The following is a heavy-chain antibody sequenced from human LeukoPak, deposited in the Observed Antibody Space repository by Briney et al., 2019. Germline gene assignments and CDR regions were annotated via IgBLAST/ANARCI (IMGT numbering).Heavy chain of an antibody. V-gene: IGHV3-53*01. D-gene: IGHD4-17*01. J-gene: IGHJ6*02. CDR1: GFTFSSYW. CDR3: ARGNSVGRVTKRRATHEYYYYGMDV. Sequence: PGGSLRLSCAASGFTFSSYWMSWVRQAPGKGLEWVSVIYSGGSTYYADSVKGRFTISRDNSKNTLYLQMNSLRAEDTAVYYCARGNSVGRVTKRRATHEYYYYGMDVWGQGTTVTVSS. CDR2: IYSGGST.